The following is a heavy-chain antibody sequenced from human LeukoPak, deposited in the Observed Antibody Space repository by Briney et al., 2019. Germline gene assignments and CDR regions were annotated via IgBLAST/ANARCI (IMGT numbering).Heavy chain of an antibody. D-gene: IGHD6-6*01. CDR2: INSDGSST. Sequence: GGSLRLSCAASGFTFTGHWMHWVRQAPGKGLVWVSRINSDGSSTSCADSVKGRFTISRDNAKNTVYLQMNSLRAEDTAVYYCGRGGFYSTSPFDYWGQGTLVTASS. J-gene: IGHJ4*02. V-gene: IGHV3-74*01. CDR1: GFTFTGHW. CDR3: GRGGFYSTSPFDY.